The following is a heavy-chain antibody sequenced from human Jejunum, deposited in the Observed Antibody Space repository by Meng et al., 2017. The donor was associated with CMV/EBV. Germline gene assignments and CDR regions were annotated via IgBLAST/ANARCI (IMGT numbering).Heavy chain of an antibody. J-gene: IGHJ4*02. CDR1: GYTFNIYG. Sequence: KAYGYTFNIYGISWVRQAPGQGLEYMGWISSYSGNTEYAQKFQGRLTVTTDTSTNTAYMELRNLRSDDTAMYYCAREANGGLAGFDYWGQGTLVTVSS. CDR2: ISSYSGNT. V-gene: IGHV1-18*01. CDR3: AREANGGLAGFDY. D-gene: IGHD3-16*01.